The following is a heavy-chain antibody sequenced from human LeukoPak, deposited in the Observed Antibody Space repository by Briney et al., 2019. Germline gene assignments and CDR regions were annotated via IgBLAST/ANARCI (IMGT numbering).Heavy chain of an antibody. D-gene: IGHD3-10*01. CDR2: ISSSSSTI. CDR3: ARDAPITIYEY. J-gene: IGHJ4*02. V-gene: IGHV3-48*03. Sequence: TGGSLRLSCAASGFTFSSYEMNWVRQAPGKGLEWVSYISSSSSTIYYADSVKGRFTISRDNAKNSLYLQMNSLRAEDTAVYYCARDAPITIYEYWGQGTLVTVSS. CDR1: GFTFSSYE.